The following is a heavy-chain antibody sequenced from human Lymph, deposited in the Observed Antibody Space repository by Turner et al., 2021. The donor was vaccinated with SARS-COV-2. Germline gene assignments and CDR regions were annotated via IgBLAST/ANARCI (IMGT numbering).Heavy chain of an antibody. D-gene: IGHD3-22*01. V-gene: IGHV3-23*01. CDR3: AKNEMAMIVVVITLFDY. J-gene: IGHJ4*02. CDR2: ISGSGGST. CDR1: GFTFGSYA. Sequence: EVQLLESGGGLVQPGGYLRLPCAASGFTFGSYAMSWVRQAPGKGLEWVSTISGSGGSTYYADSVKGRFTISRDNSKNTLYLQMNSLRAEDTAVYYCAKNEMAMIVVVITLFDYWGQGTLVTVSS.